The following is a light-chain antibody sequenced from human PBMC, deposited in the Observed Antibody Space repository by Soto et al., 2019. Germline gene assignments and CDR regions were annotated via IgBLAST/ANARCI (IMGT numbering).Light chain of an antibody. CDR3: QQYGSSPGT. Sequence: EIVLTQSPGTLSLSPGERATLSCRASQSVTNRYLAWYRQKPGQAPSLLIFGASIRDTGIPDRFSGSGSGTDFTLTINRLEPEDFAVYYCQQYGSSPGTFGQGTKVEIK. CDR2: GAS. V-gene: IGKV3-20*01. CDR1: QSVTNRY. J-gene: IGKJ1*01.